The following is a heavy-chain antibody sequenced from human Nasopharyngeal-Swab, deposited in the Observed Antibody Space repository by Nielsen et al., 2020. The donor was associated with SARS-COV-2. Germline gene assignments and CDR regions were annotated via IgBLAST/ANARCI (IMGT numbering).Heavy chain of an antibody. CDR3: AKQVEFLEYLLFDY. J-gene: IGHJ4*02. Sequence: GESLKISCAASGFTFSSYSMNWVRQAPGKGLEWVSSISSSSSYIYYADSVKGRFTISRDNAKNSLYLQMNSLRAEDTAVYYCAKQVEFLEYLLFDYWGQGTLVTVSS. CDR2: ISSSSSYI. V-gene: IGHV3-21*04. CDR1: GFTFSSYS. D-gene: IGHD3-3*01.